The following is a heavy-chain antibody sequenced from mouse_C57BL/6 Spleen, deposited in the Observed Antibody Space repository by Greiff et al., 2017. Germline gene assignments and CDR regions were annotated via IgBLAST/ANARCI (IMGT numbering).Heavy chain of an antibody. CDR3: ARWLRDYYAMDY. CDR2: IDPSDSYT. CDR1: GYTFTSYW. D-gene: IGHD2-2*01. J-gene: IGHJ4*01. V-gene: IGHV1-69*01. Sequence: QVQLQQPGAELVMPGASVKLSCKASGYTFTSYWMHWVKQRPGQGLEWIGEIDPSDSYTNYNQKFKGKSTLTVDKSSSTAYMQLSSLTSEDSAVYYCARWLRDYYAMDYWGQGTSVTVSS.